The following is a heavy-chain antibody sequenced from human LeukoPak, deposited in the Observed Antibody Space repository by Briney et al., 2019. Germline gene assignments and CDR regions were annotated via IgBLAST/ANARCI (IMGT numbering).Heavy chain of an antibody. J-gene: IGHJ4*02. CDR2: ISGSDGST. CDR3: EKDLGGSGDYRPY. Sequence: GGSLRLSCAASGFTFSSYAMSWVRQAPGKGLEWVSAISGSDGSTYYADSVKGRFTISRDNSKNTLYLQMNSLSAEGTAVYYCEKDLGGSGDYRPYWGQGSVVTVSS. CDR1: GFTFSSYA. D-gene: IGHD2-21*02. V-gene: IGHV3-23*01.